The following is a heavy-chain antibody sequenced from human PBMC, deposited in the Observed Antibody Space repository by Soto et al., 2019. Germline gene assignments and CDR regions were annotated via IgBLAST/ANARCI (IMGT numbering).Heavy chain of an antibody. Sequence: EVQLVESGGGLVQPGGSLRLSCAASGFTVSSNYMSWVRQAPGKGLEWVSVIYSGGSTYYADSVKSRFTISRDNSKNTLYLQMNSLRAEDTAVYYCAREGSGSHPGHFQHWGQGTLVTVSS. J-gene: IGHJ1*01. CDR1: GFTVSSNY. CDR2: IYSGGST. D-gene: IGHD1-26*01. CDR3: AREGSGSHPGHFQH. V-gene: IGHV3-66*01.